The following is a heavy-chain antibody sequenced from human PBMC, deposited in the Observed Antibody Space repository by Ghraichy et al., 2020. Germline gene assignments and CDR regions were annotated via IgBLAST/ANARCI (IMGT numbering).Heavy chain of an antibody. CDR1: GDSVSSNSAA. J-gene: IGHJ6*02. Sequence: SQTLSLTCAISGDSVSSNSAAWNWIRQSPSRGLEWLGRTYYRSKWYNDYAVSVKSRITINPDTSKNQFSLQLNSVTPEDTAVYYCARGASLFAPSSSWYFKIIDYYGMDVWGQGTTVTVSS. CDR3: ARGASLFAPSSSWYFKIIDYYGMDV. D-gene: IGHD6-13*01. CDR2: TYYRSKWYN. V-gene: IGHV6-1*01.